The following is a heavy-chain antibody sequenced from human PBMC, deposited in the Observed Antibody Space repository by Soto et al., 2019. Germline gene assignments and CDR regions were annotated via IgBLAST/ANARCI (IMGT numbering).Heavy chain of an antibody. CDR3: ARAWGSYYETYFDY. Sequence: SSETLSLTCTVSGGSISSGDYYWSWIRQPPGKGLEWIGYIYYSGSTYYNPSLKSRVTISVDTSKNQFSLKLSPVTAADTAVYYCARAWGSYYETYFDYWGQGTLVTVSS. V-gene: IGHV4-30-4*01. CDR1: GGSISSGDYY. J-gene: IGHJ4*02. D-gene: IGHD3-10*01. CDR2: IYYSGST.